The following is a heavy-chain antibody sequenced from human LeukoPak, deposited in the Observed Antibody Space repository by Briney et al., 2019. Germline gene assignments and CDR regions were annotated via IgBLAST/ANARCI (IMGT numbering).Heavy chain of an antibody. D-gene: IGHD1-26*01. CDR2: ISWNSGSI. Sequence: GRSLRLSCAASGFTFDDYAMHWVRQAPGKGLEWVSGISWNSGSIGYADSVKGRFTISRDNAKNSLYLQMNSLRAEDTALYYCAKGAYSGSYSWFGYWGQGTLVTVSS. V-gene: IGHV3-9*01. CDR1: GFTFDDYA. CDR3: AKGAYSGSYSWFGY. J-gene: IGHJ4*02.